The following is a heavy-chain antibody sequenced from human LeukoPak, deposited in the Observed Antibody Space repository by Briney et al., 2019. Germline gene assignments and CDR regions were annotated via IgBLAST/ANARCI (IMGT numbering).Heavy chain of an antibody. V-gene: IGHV3-7*05. Sequence: GGSLRLSCAASGFTFSSYWMSWVRQAPGKGLEWVANIQQGGSEKYFVDSVKGRFTISRDNAKNSLFLQMNSLRAEDTAVYYCARCHSSSSGDYWGQGTLVTVSS. D-gene: IGHD6-6*01. J-gene: IGHJ4*02. CDR3: ARCHSSSSGDY. CDR2: IQQGGSEK. CDR1: GFTFSSYW.